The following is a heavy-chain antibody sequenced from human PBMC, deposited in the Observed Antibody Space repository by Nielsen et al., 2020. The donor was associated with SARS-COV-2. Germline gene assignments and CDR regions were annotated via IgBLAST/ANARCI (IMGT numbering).Heavy chain of an antibody. J-gene: IGHJ6*02. D-gene: IGHD3-3*01. V-gene: IGHV1-69*06. CDR3: ARSDFWSGLFYGMDV. CDR1: GGTFSSYA. Sequence: SVKASCKASGGTFSSYAISWVRQAPGQGLEWMGGIIPIFGTANYAQKFQGRVTITADKSTSTAYMELSSLRSEDTAVYYCARSDFWSGLFYGMDVWGQGTTVTVSS. CDR2: IIPIFGTA.